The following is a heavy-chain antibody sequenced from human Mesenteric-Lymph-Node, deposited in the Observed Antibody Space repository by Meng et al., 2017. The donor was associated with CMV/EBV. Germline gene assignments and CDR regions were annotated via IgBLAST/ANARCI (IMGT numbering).Heavy chain of an antibody. CDR2: INHGGRT. CDR1: GGSVSSGSYY. Sequence: GSLRLSCTVSGGSVSSGSYYWSWIRQPPGKGLEWIGEINHGGRTNYNPSLTSRVTISVDTSKNQFSLKLASVTAADTAVYYCARVDTLVRGIFTAAWFDPWGQGTLVTVSS. CDR3: ARVDTLVRGIFTAAWFDP. D-gene: IGHD3-10*01. V-gene: IGHV4-39*01. J-gene: IGHJ5*02.